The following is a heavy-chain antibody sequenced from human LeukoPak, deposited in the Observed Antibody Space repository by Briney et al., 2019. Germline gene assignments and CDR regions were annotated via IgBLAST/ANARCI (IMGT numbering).Heavy chain of an antibody. CDR2: INHSGST. J-gene: IGHJ5*02. Sequence: GSLLLSCAASGFTFSSYSMNWVRQAPGKGLEWIGEINHSGSTNYNPSLKSRVTISVDTSKNQFSLKLSSVTAADTAVYYCARGPPHTWGDYVRFDPWGQGTLVTVSS. D-gene: IGHD4-17*01. V-gene: IGHV4-34*01. CDR3: ARGPPHTWGDYVRFDP. CDR1: GFTFSSYS.